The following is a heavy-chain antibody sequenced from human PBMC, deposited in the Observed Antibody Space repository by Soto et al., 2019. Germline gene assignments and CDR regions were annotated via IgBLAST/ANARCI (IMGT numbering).Heavy chain of an antibody. Sequence: ASVKVSCKASGYTFTSYGISWVRQAPGQGLEWKGWISAYNGTTNSAQNLQGRDTMTTDTSTSTAYMELRSLRSDDTAVYYCARDPYSSGWYRWFDPCGQGTLVTVS. CDR2: ISAYNGTT. CDR3: ARDPYSSGWYRWFDP. J-gene: IGHJ5*02. V-gene: IGHV1-18*04. CDR1: GYTFTSYG. D-gene: IGHD6-19*01.